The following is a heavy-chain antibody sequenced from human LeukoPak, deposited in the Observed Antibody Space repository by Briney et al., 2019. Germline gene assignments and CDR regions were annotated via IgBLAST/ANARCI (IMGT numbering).Heavy chain of an antibody. Sequence: PGGSLRLSCRASGFSFSDYYMSWIRQAPGKGLEWISYISSRSTYISDADSVKGRFTISRDNAKNLLFLQMNSLRVEDTALYYCARGGTGAFDYWGQGILVTVSS. J-gene: IGHJ4*02. CDR1: GFSFSDYY. V-gene: IGHV3-11*06. D-gene: IGHD2-8*02. CDR2: ISSRSTYI. CDR3: ARGGTGAFDY.